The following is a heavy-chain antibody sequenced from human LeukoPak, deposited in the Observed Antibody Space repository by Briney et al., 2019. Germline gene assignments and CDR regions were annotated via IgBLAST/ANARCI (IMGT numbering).Heavy chain of an antibody. CDR2: ISSSSSYI. J-gene: IGHJ4*02. CDR1: GFTFSSYS. CDR3: ARDRCSSTSCYSHFDY. Sequence: GGSLRLSCAASGFTFSSYSMNWVRQAPGKGLEWVSSISSSSSYIYYAVSVKGRFTISRDNAENSLYLQMNSLRAEDTAVYYCARDRCSSTSCYSHFDYWGQGTLVTVSS. V-gene: IGHV3-21*01. D-gene: IGHD2-2*02.